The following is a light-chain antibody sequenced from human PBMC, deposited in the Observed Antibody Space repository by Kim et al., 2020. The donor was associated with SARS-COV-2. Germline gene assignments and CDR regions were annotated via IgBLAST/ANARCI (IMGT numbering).Light chain of an antibody. V-gene: IGKV1-33*01. CDR3: QHYDSLPIS. Sequence: ASVGDRVTISCQASQNVRKFLNWYQQKPGKAPNLLIYDASSLQTGVPSRFSGSGSGTDFTFTITSLQPEDIGTYYCQHYDSLPISFGQGTRLEIK. CDR1: QNVRKF. J-gene: IGKJ5*01. CDR2: DAS.